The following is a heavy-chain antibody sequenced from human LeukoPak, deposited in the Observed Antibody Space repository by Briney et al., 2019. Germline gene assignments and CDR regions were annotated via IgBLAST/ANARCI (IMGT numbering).Heavy chain of an antibody. CDR1: GFTFSSYS. D-gene: IGHD1-26*01. Sequence: GGSLRLSCAASGFTFSSYSMNWVRQAPGKGLEWVSSISSSSSNIYYADSVKGRFTISRDNAKNSLNLQMNSLRAEDTAVYYCSRRGVGPSDYWGQGTLVTVSS. CDR3: SRRGVGPSDY. V-gene: IGHV3-21*01. CDR2: ISSSSSNI. J-gene: IGHJ4*02.